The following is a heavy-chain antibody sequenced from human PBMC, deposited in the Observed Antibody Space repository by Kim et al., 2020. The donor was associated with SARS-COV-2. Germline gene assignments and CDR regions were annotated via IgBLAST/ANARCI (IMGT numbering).Heavy chain of an antibody. D-gene: IGHD3-3*01. CDR3: ARVTLEWTKEYYYYYGMDV. V-gene: IGHV1-69*04. CDR2: IIPILGIA. J-gene: IGHJ6*02. CDR1: GGTFSSYA. Sequence: SVKVSCKASGGTFSSYAISWVRQAPGQGLEWMGRIIPILGIANYAQKFQGRVTITADKSTSTAYMELSSLRSEDTAVYYCARVTLEWTKEYYYYYGMDVWGQGTTVTVSS.